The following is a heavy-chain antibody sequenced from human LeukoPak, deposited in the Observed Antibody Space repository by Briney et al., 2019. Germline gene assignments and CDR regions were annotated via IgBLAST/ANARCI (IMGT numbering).Heavy chain of an antibody. J-gene: IGHJ2*01. CDR1: GGTFSIYA. Sequence: SVTVSCKASGGTFSIYAISWVRQAPGQGLEWMGGIIPIFGTANYAQKFQGRVTITADKSTSTAYMELSSLRSEDTAVYYCARAQQWLVHNWYFDLWGRGTLVTVSS. V-gene: IGHV1-69*06. D-gene: IGHD6-19*01. CDR3: ARAQQWLVHNWYFDL. CDR2: IIPIFGTA.